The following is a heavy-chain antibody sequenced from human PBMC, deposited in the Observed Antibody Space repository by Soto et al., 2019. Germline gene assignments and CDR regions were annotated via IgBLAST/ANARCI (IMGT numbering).Heavy chain of an antibody. V-gene: IGHV3-21*01. D-gene: IGHD3-3*01. CDR1: GFTFSSYS. J-gene: IGHJ1*01. Sequence: EVRLVESGGGLVKPGGSLRLSCAASGFTFSSYSMNWVRQAPGKGLEWVSSISSSSSYIYYADSVKGRFTISRDNAKNSLYLQMNSLRAEDTAVYYCAREPPENYDFWSGYYKGEYFQHWGQGTLVTVSS. CDR3: AREPPENYDFWSGYYKGEYFQH. CDR2: ISSSSSYI.